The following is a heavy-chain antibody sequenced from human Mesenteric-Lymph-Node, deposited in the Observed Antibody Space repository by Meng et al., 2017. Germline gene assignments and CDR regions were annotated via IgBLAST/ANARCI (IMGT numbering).Heavy chain of an antibody. J-gene: IGHJ5*02. V-gene: IGHV4-38-2*02. D-gene: IGHD3-10*01. CDR3: ASGPRSYYYGSGSYTNWFDP. CDR1: GYSISSGYY. CDR2: IYHSGST. Sequence: GSLRLSCTVSGYSISSGYYWGWIRQPPGKGLEWIGSIYHSGSTYYNPSLKSRVTISVDTSKNQFSLKLSSVTAADTAVYYCASGPRSYYYGSGSYTNWFDPWGQGTLVTVSS.